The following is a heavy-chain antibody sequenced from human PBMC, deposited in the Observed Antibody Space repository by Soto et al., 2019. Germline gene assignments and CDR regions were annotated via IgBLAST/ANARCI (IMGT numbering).Heavy chain of an antibody. D-gene: IGHD5-18*01. V-gene: IGHV4-59*01. CDR1: GGSISSYY. J-gene: IGHJ4*02. CDR2: IYYSGST. Sequence: NPSETLSLTCTVSGGSISSYYWSWIRQPPGKGLEWIGYIYYSGSTNYNPSLKSRVTISVDTSKNQFSLKLSSVTAADTAVYYCAREVGVYSYGFDYSGQGTLLTVSS. CDR3: AREVGVYSYGFDY.